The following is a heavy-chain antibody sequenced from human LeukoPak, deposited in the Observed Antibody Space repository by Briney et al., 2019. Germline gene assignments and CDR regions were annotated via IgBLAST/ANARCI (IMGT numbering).Heavy chain of an antibody. CDR2: IYYSEST. J-gene: IGHJ4*02. CDR3: ARDGDIVATGGFDY. V-gene: IGHV4-59*01. Sequence: SETLSLTCTVSGGSISSYYWSWIRQPPGKGLEWIGYIYYSESTNYNPSLKSRVTISVDTSKNQFSLKLSSVTAADTAVYYCARDGDIVATGGFDYWGQGTLVTVSS. CDR1: GGSISSYY. D-gene: IGHD5-12*01.